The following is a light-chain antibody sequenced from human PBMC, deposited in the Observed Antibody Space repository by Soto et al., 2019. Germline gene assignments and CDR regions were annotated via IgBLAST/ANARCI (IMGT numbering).Light chain of an antibody. J-gene: IGKJ4*01. CDR3: MQGTHWPLT. Sequence: DVVMTQSPLSLPVALGQPASISCRSSQTLVSSDGSTYLNWFQQRPGQSPRRLIYKVSNRDSGVPDRFSGSGSGTDFTLKISRVEAEDVGVYYCMQGTHWPLTFGGGTKVEI. CDR1: QTLVSSDGSTY. CDR2: KVS. V-gene: IGKV2-30*01.